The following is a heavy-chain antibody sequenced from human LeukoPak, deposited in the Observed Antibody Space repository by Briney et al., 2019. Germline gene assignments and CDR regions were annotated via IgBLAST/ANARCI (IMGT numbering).Heavy chain of an antibody. CDR3: ARGLLLLSSLLWFGESRGRGIDP. CDR2: IYYSGST. J-gene: IGHJ5*02. D-gene: IGHD3-10*01. CDR1: GGSISSYY. V-gene: IGHV4-59*12. Sequence: SETLSLTCTVSGGSISSYYWSWIRQPPGKGLEWIGYIYYSGSTNYNPSLKSRVTISVDTSKNQFSLKLSSVTAADTAVYYCARGLLLLSSLLWFGESRGRGIDPWGQGTLVTVSS.